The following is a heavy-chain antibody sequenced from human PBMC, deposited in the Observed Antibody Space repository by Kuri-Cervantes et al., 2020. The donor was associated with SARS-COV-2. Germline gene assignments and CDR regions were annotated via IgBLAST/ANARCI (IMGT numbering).Heavy chain of an antibody. CDR1: GYSISGGYY. D-gene: IGHD1-1*01. CDR2: IYHSGST. J-gene: IGHJ4*02. Sequence: GSLRLSCTVSGYSISGGYYWGWIRQPPGKGLEWIGSIYHSGSTYYNPSLKSRVTISVDTSKNQFSLKLSSVTAADTAVYYFARDPTGLQYYFDYWGQGTLVTVSS. V-gene: IGHV4-38-2*02. CDR3: ARDPTGLQYYFDY.